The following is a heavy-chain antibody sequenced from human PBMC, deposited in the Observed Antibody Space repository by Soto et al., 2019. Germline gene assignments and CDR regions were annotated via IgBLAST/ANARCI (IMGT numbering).Heavy chain of an antibody. J-gene: IGHJ6*03. CDR1: GFTVSSNY. CDR3: VREIFIAVAGRERAYYMEV. V-gene: IGHV3-53*04. CDR2: IYSGGST. D-gene: IGHD6-19*01. Sequence: GGSLRLSCAASGFTVSSNYMSWVRQAPGKGLEWVSVIYSGGSTYYADSVKGRFTISRHNSKNALYLHMNSLRAEDTAGYYCVREIFIAVAGRERAYYMEVWGKGTTVTV.